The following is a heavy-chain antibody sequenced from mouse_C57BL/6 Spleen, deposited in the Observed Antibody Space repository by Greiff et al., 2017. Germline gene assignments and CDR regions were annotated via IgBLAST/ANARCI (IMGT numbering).Heavy chain of an antibody. CDR2: INYDGSSP. V-gene: IGHV5-16*02. Sequence: EVHLVESEGGLVQPGSSMKLSCTASGFTFSDYYLAWVRQVPEKGLEWVANINYDGSSPYYLDSLKGRFIISRDNAKNILYLQMSSLKSEDTATYYCARRYGSSNWYFDVWGTGTTVTVSS. CDR3: ARRYGSSNWYFDV. J-gene: IGHJ1*03. D-gene: IGHD1-1*01. CDR1: GFTFSDYY.